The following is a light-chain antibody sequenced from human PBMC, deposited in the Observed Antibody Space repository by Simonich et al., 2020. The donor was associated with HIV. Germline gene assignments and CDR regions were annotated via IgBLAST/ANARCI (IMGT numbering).Light chain of an antibody. CDR2: GAS. J-gene: IGKJ1*01. CDR3: QQYRKWWT. V-gene: IGKV3-15*01. Sequence: EIVLTQSPGTLSLSPGERATLSCRASQSVLSDLAWYQQKPGQAPRLLIYGASTRATGIPARFSGSGSGTDFTLTINSLQSEDFALYYCQQYRKWWTFGQGTKVEIK. CDR1: QSVLSD.